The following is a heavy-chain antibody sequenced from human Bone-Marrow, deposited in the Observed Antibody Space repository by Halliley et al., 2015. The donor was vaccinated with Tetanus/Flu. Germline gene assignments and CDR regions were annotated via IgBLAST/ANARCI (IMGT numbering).Heavy chain of an antibody. Sequence: QLVQSGAEVRKPGESLKISCEAFGYRFADYWIGWVRQRPGNGLEWMGIINPGDSDTRYSPSFQGLVAITVDKSISTAFLQRTSLKASDTAMYFCARHNDTSSFDSWGRGTLVTVSS. D-gene: IGHD2-2*01. CDR3: ARHNDTSSFDS. CDR2: INPGDSDT. V-gene: IGHV5-51*01. J-gene: IGHJ4*02. CDR1: GYRFADYW.